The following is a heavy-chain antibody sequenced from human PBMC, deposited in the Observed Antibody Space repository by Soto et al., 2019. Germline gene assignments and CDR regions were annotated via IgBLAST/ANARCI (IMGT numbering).Heavy chain of an antibody. J-gene: IGHJ3*02. CDR1: GFSFSTYS. Sequence: EVQLVESGGGQVKPGGSLRLSCAASGFSFSTYSMNWVRQAPGKGLEWVSSIHSSSRYIYYADSVKGRFTISRDNAKNSLFLQMSSLRAEDTAVYYCAWGSQNFWMREDAFDIWGQGTMVSVSS. CDR3: AWGSQNFWMREDAFDI. D-gene: IGHD3-16*01. CDR2: IHSSSRYI. V-gene: IGHV3-21*01.